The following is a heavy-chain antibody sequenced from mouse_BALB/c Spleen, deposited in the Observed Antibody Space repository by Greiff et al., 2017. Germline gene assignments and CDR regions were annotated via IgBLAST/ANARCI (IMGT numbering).Heavy chain of an antibody. Sequence: QVQLQQSGAELMKPGASVKISCKATGYTFSSYWIEWVKQRPGHGLEWIGEILPGSGSTNYNEKFKGKATFTADTSSNTAYMQLSSLTSEDSAVYYCARGLRLRPYYFDYWGQGTTLTVSS. V-gene: IGHV1-9*01. J-gene: IGHJ2*01. CDR3: ARGLRLRPYYFDY. CDR2: ILPGSGST. D-gene: IGHD1-2*01. CDR1: GYTFSSYW.